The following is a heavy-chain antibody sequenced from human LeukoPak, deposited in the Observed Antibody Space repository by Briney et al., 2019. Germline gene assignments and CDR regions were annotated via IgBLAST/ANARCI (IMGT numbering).Heavy chain of an antibody. CDR1: GFTFSTYW. CDR3: ARDSIDPGVAAAGNYDY. CDR2: IKQDGSKK. J-gene: IGHJ4*02. Sequence: GGSLRLSCAASGFTFSTYWMSWVRQAPGKGLEWVANIKQDGSKKYYVDSVRGRFTISRDNAKNSLYLQMNSLRAEDTAVYYCARDSIDPGVAAAGNYDYWGPGTLVTVSS. D-gene: IGHD6-13*01. V-gene: IGHV3-7*01.